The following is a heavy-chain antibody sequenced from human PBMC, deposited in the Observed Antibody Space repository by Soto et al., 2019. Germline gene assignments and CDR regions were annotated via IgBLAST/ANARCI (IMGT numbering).Heavy chain of an antibody. J-gene: IGHJ4*02. CDR1: GFTFRNAW. CDR3: TTDSGITGLIGIGY. V-gene: IGHV3-15*07. CDR2: VKSKTDGGTT. D-gene: IGHD3-10*01. Sequence: EVQLVESGGDLVKPGGSLRLSCAVSGFTFRNAWRNWFRQAPGKGRKWVGRVKSKTDGGTTDYAAPVKGRFTISRDDSRNTLYLQMNSLKTEDTAVYYCTTDSGITGLIGIGYWGQGTLVTVSS.